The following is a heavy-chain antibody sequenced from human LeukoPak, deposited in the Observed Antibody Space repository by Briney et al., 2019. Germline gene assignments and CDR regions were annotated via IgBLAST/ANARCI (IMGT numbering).Heavy chain of an antibody. D-gene: IGHD6-13*01. CDR3: ARDRPLRYSRSWYSYGMDV. V-gene: IGHV5-51*01. J-gene: IGHJ6*02. CDR2: IYPGDSDT. CDR1: GYSFTSYW. Sequence: GESLKISCKGSGYSFTSYWIGWVRPMPGKGLEWMGMIYPGDSDTRYSPSLQGQVTISADKSISTAYLQWSSLKASDTAMYYCARDRPLRYSRSWYSYGMDVWGQGTTVTVSS.